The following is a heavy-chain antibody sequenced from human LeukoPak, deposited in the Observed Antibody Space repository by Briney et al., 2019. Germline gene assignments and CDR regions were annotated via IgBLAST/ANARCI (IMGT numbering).Heavy chain of an antibody. V-gene: IGHV3-64D*06. J-gene: IGHJ4*02. D-gene: IGHD3-9*01. CDR1: GFTFSSYP. CDR2: ITNSRENT. Sequence: GGPLRLSCSASGFTFSSYPIHWPRQAPGKGREVVSAITNSRENTYYAVSEKGRFTISRDNSKNTVYLQMSSLRAEDTAVYCCVIVRGYFDSSGSDYWGQGTLVTVSS. CDR3: VIVRGYFDSSGSDY.